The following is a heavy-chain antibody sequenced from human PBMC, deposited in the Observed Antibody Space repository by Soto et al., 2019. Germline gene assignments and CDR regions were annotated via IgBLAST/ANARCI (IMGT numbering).Heavy chain of an antibody. J-gene: IGHJ6*02. CDR3: TTDPTRTIQHYYYYGMDV. D-gene: IGHD1-1*01. CDR2: IKSKTDGGTT. V-gene: IGHV3-15*01. CDR1: GFTFSNAW. Sequence: PGGSLRLSCAAPGFTFSNAWMSWVRQAPGKGREWVGRIKSKTDGGTTDYAAPVKGRFTISRDDSKNTLYLQMNSLKTEDTTVYYCTTDPTRTIQHYYYYGMDVWGQGTTVTVSS.